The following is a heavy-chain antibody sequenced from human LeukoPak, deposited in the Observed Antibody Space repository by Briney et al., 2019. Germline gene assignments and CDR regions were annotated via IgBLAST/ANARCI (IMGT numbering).Heavy chain of an antibody. J-gene: IGHJ4*02. CDR3: AGLSITGTTTPVDY. CDR1: GYTFTSYG. V-gene: IGHV1-69*05. Sequence: ASVKVSCKASGYTFTSYGISWVRQAPGQGLEWMGGIIPIFGTANYAQKFQGRVTITTDESTSTAYMELSSLRSEDTAVYYCAGLSITGTTTPVDYWGQGTLVTVSS. D-gene: IGHD1-7*01. CDR2: IIPIFGTA.